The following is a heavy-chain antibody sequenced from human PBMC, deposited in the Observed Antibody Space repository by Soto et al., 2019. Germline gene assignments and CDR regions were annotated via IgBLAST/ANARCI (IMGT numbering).Heavy chain of an antibody. V-gene: IGHV1-46*01. D-gene: IGHD6-13*01. Sequence: QVQLVQSGAEVKKPGASVKGSCKASGYTFTSFYIHWVRQAPGQGLEWMGIINPSGGSTNYAQKFQGRVIVTRDTSTSTLYMELSSLKSEDTALYYCARNLAAGDYWGQGTLVTVSS. CDR3: ARNLAAGDY. CDR1: GYTFTSFY. J-gene: IGHJ4*02. CDR2: INPSGGST.